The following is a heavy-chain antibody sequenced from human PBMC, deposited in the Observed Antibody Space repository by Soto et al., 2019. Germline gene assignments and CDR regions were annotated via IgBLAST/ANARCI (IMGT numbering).Heavy chain of an antibody. V-gene: IGHV4-31*03. CDR2: IYSNGDT. Sequence: SETLSLTCSVSSDSMNSGGYYWSWIRQHPGKGLEWIGYIYSNGDTYYSPSLKSRVTISVDTSKNQFSLNLTSVTAADTAVYYCARRGGSSSGYYYYAMDVWGQGTTVTVSS. CDR3: ARRGGSSSGYYYYAMDV. D-gene: IGHD6-6*01. CDR1: SDSMNSGGYY. J-gene: IGHJ6*02.